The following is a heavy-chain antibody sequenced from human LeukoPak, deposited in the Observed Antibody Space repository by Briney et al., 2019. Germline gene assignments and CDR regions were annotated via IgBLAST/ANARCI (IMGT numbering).Heavy chain of an antibody. D-gene: IGHD5-24*01. CDR1: GGSISSYY. Sequence: SETLSLTCTVSGGSISSYYWSWIRQPPGKGLEWIGYMYYSGSTNYNPSLKSRITISVDTSKTQISLKLSSVTAADTAVYYCARGRDGYNSRHYYYGMGVWGQGTAVTASS. CDR2: MYYSGST. J-gene: IGHJ6*02. V-gene: IGHV4-59*08. CDR3: ARGRDGYNSRHYYYGMGV.